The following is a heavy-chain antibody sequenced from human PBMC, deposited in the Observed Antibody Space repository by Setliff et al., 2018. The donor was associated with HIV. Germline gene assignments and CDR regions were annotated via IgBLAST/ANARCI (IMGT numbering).Heavy chain of an antibody. CDR3: AREKSEYSSSPHPGY. Sequence: QAGGSLRLSCAASGFTFSSYWMHWVRQAPGKGLVWVSRMNSDGSSTSYADSVKGRFTISRDNAKNTLYLQMNSLSAEDTAVYYCAREKSEYSSSPHPGYWGQGTLVTVSS. V-gene: IGHV3-74*01. J-gene: IGHJ4*02. D-gene: IGHD6-6*01. CDR2: MNSDGSST. CDR1: GFTFSSYW.